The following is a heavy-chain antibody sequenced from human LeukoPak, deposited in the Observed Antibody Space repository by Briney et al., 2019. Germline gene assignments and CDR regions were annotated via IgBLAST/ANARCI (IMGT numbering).Heavy chain of an antibody. V-gene: IGHV3-48*01. CDR2: ISSSSSTI. Sequence: GGSLRLSCAASGFTFSSYSMNWVRQAPGKGLEWVSYISSSSSTIYYADSVKGRFTISRDNAKNSLYLQMNSLRAEDTAVYYCARDRGSITTDHWGQGTLVTVSS. J-gene: IGHJ4*02. CDR3: ARDRGSITTDH. CDR1: GFTFSSYS. D-gene: IGHD3-10*01.